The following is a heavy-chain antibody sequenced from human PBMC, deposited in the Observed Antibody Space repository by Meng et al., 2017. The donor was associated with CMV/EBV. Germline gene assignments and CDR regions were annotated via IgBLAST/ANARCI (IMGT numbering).Heavy chain of an antibody. Sequence: LSTSCVGVGWLRQPPGKALEWLALIYWNDGKHYSPSLKSRLTIIKDTSKNQVVVTLTNMDPVDTATYYCAHTARYYDSSGYSNWFDPWGQGTLVTVSS. J-gene: IGHJ5*02. CDR3: AHTARYYDSSGYSNWFDP. V-gene: IGHV2-5*01. CDR1: LSTSCVG. D-gene: IGHD3-22*01. CDR2: IYWNDGK.